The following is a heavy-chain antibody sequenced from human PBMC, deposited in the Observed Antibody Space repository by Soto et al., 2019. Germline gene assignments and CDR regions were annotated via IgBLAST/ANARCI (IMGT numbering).Heavy chain of an antibody. Sequence: SETLSLTSTVSGGSISSYYWSWIRQPPGKGLEWIGYIYYSGSTNYNPSLKSRVTISVDTSKNQFSLKLSSVTAADTAVYYCARGGYYDSSVYNSFDYWGQGTLVTVSS. D-gene: IGHD3-22*01. CDR3: ARGGYYDSSVYNSFDY. V-gene: IGHV4-59*01. CDR2: IYYSGST. J-gene: IGHJ4*02. CDR1: GGSISSYY.